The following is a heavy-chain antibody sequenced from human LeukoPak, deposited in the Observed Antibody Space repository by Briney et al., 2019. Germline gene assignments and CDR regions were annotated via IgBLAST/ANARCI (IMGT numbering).Heavy chain of an antibody. J-gene: IGHJ3*02. CDR3: AKDLWGYCSSTSCPNDAFDI. CDR2: ISWNSGSI. CDR1: GFTFDDYA. V-gene: IGHV3-9*01. Sequence: SGGSLRLSCAASGFTFDDYAMHWVRQAPGKGLEWVSGISWNSGSIGYADSVKGRFTISRDNAKNTLYLQMNSLRAEDTAVYYCAKDLWGYCSSTSCPNDAFDIWGQGTMVTVSS. D-gene: IGHD2-2*01.